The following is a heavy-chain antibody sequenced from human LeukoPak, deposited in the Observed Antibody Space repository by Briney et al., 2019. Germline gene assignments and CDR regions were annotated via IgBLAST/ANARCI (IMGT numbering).Heavy chain of an antibody. CDR2: MNPNSGNT. CDR3: ARSSGSGHYYYYYMDV. CDR1: GYTFTSYD. J-gene: IGHJ6*03. V-gene: IGHV1-8*03. D-gene: IGHD3-22*01. Sequence: ASVKVSCKASGYTFTSYDINWVRQATGQGLEWMGWMNPNSGNTGYAQKFQGRVTITRNTSISTAYMELSSLRSEDTAVYYCARSSGSGHYYYYYMDVWGKGTTVTVSS.